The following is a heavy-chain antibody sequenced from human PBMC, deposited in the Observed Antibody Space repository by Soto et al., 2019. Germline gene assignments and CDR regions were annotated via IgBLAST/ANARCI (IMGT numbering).Heavy chain of an antibody. V-gene: IGHV4-4*02. Sequence: SETLSLTCAVSGGSISSSNWWSWVRQPPGKGLEWIGEIYHSGSTNYNPSLKSRVTISVDKSKNQFSLKLSSVTAADTAVYYCARCRVPQWELLRYWYFDLWGRGTLVTVSS. CDR1: GGSISSSNW. J-gene: IGHJ2*01. CDR2: IYHSGST. CDR3: ARCRVPQWELLRYWYFDL. D-gene: IGHD1-26*01.